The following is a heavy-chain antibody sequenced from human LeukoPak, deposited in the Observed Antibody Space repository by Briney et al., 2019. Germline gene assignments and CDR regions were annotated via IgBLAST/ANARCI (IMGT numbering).Heavy chain of an antibody. V-gene: IGHV1-18*01. CDR1: GYSFTSYG. J-gene: IGHJ4*02. Sequence: AASVKVSCKASGYSFTSYGMNWVRQAPGQGLEWMGWISGYSGNTKYAQTLQGRVTITRDTSTSTAYMELRSLRSDDTAVYYCARDYGDYPSYWGQGTLVTDSS. D-gene: IGHD4-17*01. CDR3: ARDYGDYPSY. CDR2: ISGYSGNT.